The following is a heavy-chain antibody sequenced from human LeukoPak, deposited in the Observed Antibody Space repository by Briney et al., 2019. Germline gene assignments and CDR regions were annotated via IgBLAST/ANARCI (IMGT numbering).Heavy chain of an antibody. CDR3: AKDSTSNPSAAFDY. CDR2: ISGSGGST. CDR1: GFTFSSYS. Sequence: PGGSLRLSCAASGFTFSSYSMNWVRQAPGKGLEWVSAISGSGGSTYYADSVKGRFTISRDNSKNTLYLQMNSLRAEDTAVYYCAKDSTSNPSAAFDYWGQGTLVTVSS. D-gene: IGHD4-11*01. V-gene: IGHV3-23*01. J-gene: IGHJ4*02.